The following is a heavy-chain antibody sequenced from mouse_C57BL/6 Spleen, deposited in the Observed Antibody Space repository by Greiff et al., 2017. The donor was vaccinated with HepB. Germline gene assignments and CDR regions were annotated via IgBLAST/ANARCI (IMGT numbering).Heavy chain of an antibody. CDR2: INPSNGGT. J-gene: IGHJ4*01. Sequence: QVQLQQPGTELVKPGASVKLSCKASGYTFTSYWMHWVKQRPGQGLEWIGNINPSNGGTNYNEKFKSKATLTVDKSSSTAYMQLSSLTSEDSAVYYCAREVVYGSSDLYAMDYWGQGTSVTVSS. CDR1: GYTFTSYW. CDR3: AREVVYGSSDLYAMDY. D-gene: IGHD1-1*01. V-gene: IGHV1-53*01.